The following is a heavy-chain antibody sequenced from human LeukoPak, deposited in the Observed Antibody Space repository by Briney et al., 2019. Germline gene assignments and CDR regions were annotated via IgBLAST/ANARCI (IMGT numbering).Heavy chain of an antibody. CDR2: IIPIFGTA. CDR1: GGTFISYA. J-gene: IGHJ4*02. CDR3: ARASRVGATKFDY. V-gene: IGHV1-69*13. D-gene: IGHD1-26*01. Sequence: SVKVSCKASGGTFISYAISWVRQAPGQGLEWMGGIIPIFGTANYAQKFQGRVTITADESTSTAYMELSSLRSEDTAVYYCARASRVGATKFDYWGQGTLVTVSS.